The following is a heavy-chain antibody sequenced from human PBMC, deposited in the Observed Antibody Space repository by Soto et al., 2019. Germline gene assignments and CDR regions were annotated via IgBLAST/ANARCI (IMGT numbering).Heavy chain of an antibody. D-gene: IGHD3-22*01. CDR1: GYSFATSG. CDR3: ARPGQYYDSSGYVN. V-gene: IGHV1-18*01. Sequence: QVKLVQSGTEVKKPGASLKVSCKASGYSFATSGISWVRQAPGQGLEWMGWISVYNGNTNYDQKLHDRVTMTTNTSTTTAYLELRSLRSDDTAVYYCARPGQYYDSSGYVNWGQGTLVTVSS. CDR2: ISVYNGNT. J-gene: IGHJ4*02.